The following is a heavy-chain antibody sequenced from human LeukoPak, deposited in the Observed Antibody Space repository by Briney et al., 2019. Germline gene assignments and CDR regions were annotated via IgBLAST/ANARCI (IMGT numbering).Heavy chain of an antibody. Sequence: ASVKVSCKASGYTFTDYYMHWVRQAPGQGLEWMGWINPNSGGTNYAQKFQGRVTMTRDTSISIAYMELSRLRSDDTAVYYCARFYSGYGNYYYYMDVWGKGTTVTVSS. CDR1: GYTFTDYY. CDR2: INPNSGGT. D-gene: IGHD5-12*01. CDR3: ARFYSGYGNYYYYMDV. J-gene: IGHJ6*03. V-gene: IGHV1-2*02.